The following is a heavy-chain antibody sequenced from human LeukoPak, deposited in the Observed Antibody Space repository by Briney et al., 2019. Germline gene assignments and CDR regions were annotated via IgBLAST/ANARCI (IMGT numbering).Heavy chain of an antibody. CDR3: ASGTPGEGIVVVNPYDY. Sequence: AGGSLRLSCAASGFTFRSYSMKWVRQAPGKGLEWVSFISSSSSYIYYADSVKGRFTISRDNAKNSLYLQMNSLRAEDTAVYYCASGTPGEGIVVVNPYDYWGQGTLVTVSS. D-gene: IGHD3-22*01. CDR1: GFTFRSYS. CDR2: ISSSSSYI. J-gene: IGHJ4*02. V-gene: IGHV3-21*01.